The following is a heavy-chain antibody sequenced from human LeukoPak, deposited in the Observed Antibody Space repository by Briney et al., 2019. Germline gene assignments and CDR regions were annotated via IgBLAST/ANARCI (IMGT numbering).Heavy chain of an antibody. CDR1: GHSLHNYY. J-gene: IGHJ5*02. CDR2: INPSGGST. Sequence: ASVKVPCLACGHSLHNYYLFLVLHAPAQGLEWMGIINPSGGSTSYAQKFQGRVTMTRDTPTSTVYMELSSLRSEDTAVYYCARVEVLARDENWFDPWGQGTLVTVSS. V-gene: IGHV1-46*02. D-gene: IGHD3-3*01. CDR3: ARVEVLARDENWFDP.